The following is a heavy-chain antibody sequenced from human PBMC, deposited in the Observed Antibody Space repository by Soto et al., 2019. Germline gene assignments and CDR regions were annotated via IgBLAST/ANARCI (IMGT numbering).Heavy chain of an antibody. V-gene: IGHV6-1*01. CDR3: ARGVTTVSDAFDI. CDR2: TYYRTKWYN. CDR1: GGRVCSNSAA. D-gene: IGHD4-17*01. Sequence: SLTGAICGGRVCSNSAAWYYNRQSPSRGLEWLGRTYYRTKWYNDYAVSVKSRITNNPDTSKNQFSLQLNSVTPEDTAVYYCARGVTTVSDAFDIWGQATMVTVSS. J-gene: IGHJ3*02.